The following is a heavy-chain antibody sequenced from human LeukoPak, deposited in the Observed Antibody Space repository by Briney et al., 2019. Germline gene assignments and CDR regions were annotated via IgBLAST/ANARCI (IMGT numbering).Heavy chain of an antibody. CDR1: GGSISSTNHY. CDR2: IYNTGIT. CDR3: ARLGWLYGSGSMNWFDP. J-gene: IGHJ5*02. Sequence: ASETLSLTCSVFGGSISSTNHYWGLIRQSPGKELEWIGSIYNTGITYYNPSLESRVVISVDTSKNQFSLKLSSVTAADTAVYYCARLGWLYGSGSMNWFDPWGQGTLITVSS. V-gene: IGHV4-39*01. D-gene: IGHD3-10*01.